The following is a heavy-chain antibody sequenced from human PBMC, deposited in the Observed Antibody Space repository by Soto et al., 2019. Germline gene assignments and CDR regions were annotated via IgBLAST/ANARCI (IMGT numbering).Heavy chain of an antibody. J-gene: IGHJ5*02. Sequence: EVQLVESGGGLVQPGGSLRLSCAASGFTFSSYWVSWVRQAPGKGLEWVANIKQDGSEKYYVDSVKGRFTISRDNAKNSLYLQMNSLRAEDTAVYYCARDPYGDYGWFDPWGQGTLVTVSS. CDR1: GFTFSSYW. CDR2: IKQDGSEK. V-gene: IGHV3-7*01. CDR3: ARDPYGDYGWFDP. D-gene: IGHD4-17*01.